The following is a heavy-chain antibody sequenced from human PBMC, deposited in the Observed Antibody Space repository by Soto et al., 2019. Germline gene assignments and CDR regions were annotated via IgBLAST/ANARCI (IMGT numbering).Heavy chain of an antibody. CDR2: IYHSGKT. CDR1: GGSVSSGDFS. V-gene: IGHV4-30-2*01. Sequence: QLQLQESGSGLVKPAQTLSLTCGVSGGSVSSGDFSWTWIRQPPGKGLEWIGHIYHSGKTYYTPSLKSRVIISADRSKNQFSLNLTSVTAADTAVYYCARHSRGMATSFNWFFDLWGRGTLLTVSS. J-gene: IGHJ2*01. CDR3: ARHSRGMATSFNWFFDL. D-gene: IGHD5-12*01.